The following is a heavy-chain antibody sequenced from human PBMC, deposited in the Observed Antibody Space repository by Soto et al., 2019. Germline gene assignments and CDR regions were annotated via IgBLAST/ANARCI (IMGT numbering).Heavy chain of an antibody. J-gene: IGHJ5*02. D-gene: IGHD1-1*01. CDR1: GFTFSTYA. CDR2: ISDSGGST. V-gene: IGHV3-23*01. Sequence: EVQLLESGGGLVQPGGSLRLSCAASGFTFSTYAMTWVRQAPGKGLEWVSGISDSGGSTYYADAVKGRFTISRDNYKNTLFQQMNSLRAEDTAVYYCAREGGGYGNWFDPWGQGTLVTVSS. CDR3: AREGGGYGNWFDP.